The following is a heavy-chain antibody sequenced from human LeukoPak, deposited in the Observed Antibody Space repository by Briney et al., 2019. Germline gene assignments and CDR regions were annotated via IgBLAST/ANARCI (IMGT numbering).Heavy chain of an antibody. CDR3: VRLYSSGRDY. Sequence: PGGSLRLSCAASGFTFSSYAMSWVRQAPGKGLEWVSAISNTGGSTYYADSVKGRFTISRDNSMSTLYLQMNSLRAEDTAVYYCVRLYSSGRDYWGSGTLVTVSS. J-gene: IGHJ4*02. CDR2: ISNTGGST. V-gene: IGHV3-23*01. CDR1: GFTFSSYA. D-gene: IGHD6-25*01.